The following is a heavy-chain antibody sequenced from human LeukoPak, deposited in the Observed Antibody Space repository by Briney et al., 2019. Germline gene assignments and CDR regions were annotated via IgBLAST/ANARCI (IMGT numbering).Heavy chain of an antibody. CDR3: ARGRAGFNWFDP. CDR1: GGTFSSYV. CDR2: IIPILGIA. V-gene: IGHV1-69*04. Sequence: SVKVSCKASGGTFSSYVISWVRQAPGQGLEWMGRIIPILGIANYAQKFQGRVTITADKSTSTAYMELSSLRSEDTAVYYCARGRAGFNWFDPWGQGTLVTVSS. D-gene: IGHD3-9*01. J-gene: IGHJ5*02.